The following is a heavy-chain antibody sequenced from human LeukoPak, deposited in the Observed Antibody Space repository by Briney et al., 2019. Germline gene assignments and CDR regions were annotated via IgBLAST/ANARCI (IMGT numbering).Heavy chain of an antibody. Sequence: GGSLRLSCSASGFTFSSYAMHWVRQAPGKGLEYVSAISSNGSSTYYADSVKGRFTISRDNSKNTLYLQMSSLRAEDTAVYYCVQGAAAGTVPYWGQGTLVTVSS. J-gene: IGHJ4*02. D-gene: IGHD6-13*01. V-gene: IGHV3-64D*09. CDR1: GFTFSSYA. CDR2: ISSNGSST. CDR3: VQGAAAGTVPY.